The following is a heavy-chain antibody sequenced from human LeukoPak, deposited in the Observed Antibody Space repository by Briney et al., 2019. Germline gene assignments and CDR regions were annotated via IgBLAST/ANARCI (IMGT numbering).Heavy chain of an antibody. CDR3: ARDGQLAPRGWYFDL. J-gene: IGHJ2*01. Sequence: TLSLTCTVSGGSISSGGYYWSWIPQHPGKGLEWIGYIYYSGGTYYNPSLKSRVTISVDTSKSQFCLKLSSVTAADTAVYYCARDGQLAPRGWYFDLWGRGTLVTVSS. D-gene: IGHD6-6*01. V-gene: IGHV4-31*03. CDR2: IYYSGGT. CDR1: GGSISSGGYY.